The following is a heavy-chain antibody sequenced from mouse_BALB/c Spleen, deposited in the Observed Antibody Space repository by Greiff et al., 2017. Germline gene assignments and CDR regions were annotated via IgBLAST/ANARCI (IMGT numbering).Heavy chain of an antibody. D-gene: IGHD3-3*01. J-gene: IGHJ2*01. V-gene: IGHV14-4*02. CDR1: GFNIKDYY. CDR2: IDPENGDT. Sequence: VQLQQSGAELVRSGASVKLSCTASGFNIKDYYMHWVKQRPEQGLEWIGWIDPENGDTEYAPKFQGKATMTADTSSNTAYLQLSSLTSEDTAVYYWKRGGAVDYWGQGTTLTVSS. CDR3: KRGGAVDY.